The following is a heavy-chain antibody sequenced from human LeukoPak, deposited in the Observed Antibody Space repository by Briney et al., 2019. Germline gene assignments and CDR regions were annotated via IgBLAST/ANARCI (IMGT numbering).Heavy chain of an antibody. J-gene: IGHJ6*02. V-gene: IGHV3-53*01. CDR1: GFTVSSNY. CDR2: IYSGGST. Sequence: GGSLRLSCAASGFTVSSNYMSWVRQAPGKGLEWVSVIYSGGSTYYADSVKGRFTISRDNSKNTLYLQMNSLRAEDTAVYYCARDRVRLSNYYYYYGMDVWGQGTTATVSS. CDR3: ARDRVRLSNYYYYYGMDV. D-gene: IGHD3-10*01.